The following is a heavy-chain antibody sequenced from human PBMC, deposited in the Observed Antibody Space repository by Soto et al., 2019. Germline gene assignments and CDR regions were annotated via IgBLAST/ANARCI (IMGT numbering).Heavy chain of an antibody. V-gene: IGHV3-33*01. D-gene: IGHD6-13*01. CDR3: AREAGYQESVGQKLPDL. Sequence: QVQLEESGGGVVQPGRSLRLSCAASGFTFSLYGMHWVRQAPGKGLEWVAGIWHDGSNRYHADSVKGRFTISRDNSKNALYLEMNSLRGEDTAGYYCAREAGYQESVGQKLPDLWGQGTLVTVSS. CDR2: IWHDGSNR. J-gene: IGHJ1*01. CDR1: GFTFSLYG.